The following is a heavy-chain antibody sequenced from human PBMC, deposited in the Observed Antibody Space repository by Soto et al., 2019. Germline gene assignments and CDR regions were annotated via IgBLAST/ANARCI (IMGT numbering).Heavy chain of an antibody. J-gene: IGHJ5*02. CDR3: ARTRYDFWSGYYSNWFDP. CDR1: GGSFSGYY. Sequence: LSLTCAVYGGSFSGYYWSWIRQPPGKGLEWIGEINHSGSTNYNPSLKSRVTISVDTSKNQFSLKLSSVTAADTAVYYCARTRYDFWSGYYSNWFDPWGQGTLVTVSS. V-gene: IGHV4-34*01. CDR2: INHSGST. D-gene: IGHD3-3*01.